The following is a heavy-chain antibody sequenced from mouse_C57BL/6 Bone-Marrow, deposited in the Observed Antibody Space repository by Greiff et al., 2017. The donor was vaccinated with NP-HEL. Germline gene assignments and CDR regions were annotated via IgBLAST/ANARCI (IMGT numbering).Heavy chain of an antibody. Sequence: VHLVESGPELVKPGASVKISCKASGYAFSSSWMNWVKQRPGKGLEWIGRIYPGDGDTNYNGKFKGKAALTADKSSSTAYMQLSSLTSEDSAVYFCARWFYDGYYLDYWGQGTTLTVSS. D-gene: IGHD2-3*01. J-gene: IGHJ2*01. CDR3: ARWFYDGYYLDY. CDR2: IYPGDGDT. CDR1: GYAFSSSW. V-gene: IGHV1-82*01.